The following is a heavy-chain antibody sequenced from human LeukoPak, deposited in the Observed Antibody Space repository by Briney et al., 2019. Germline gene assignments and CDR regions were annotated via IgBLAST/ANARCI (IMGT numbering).Heavy chain of an antibody. CDR1: GGTFSSYA. D-gene: IGHD2-2*01. V-gene: IGHV1-69*04. Sequence: SVKVSCKASGGTFSSYAISWVRQAPGQGLEWMGRIIPILGIANYAQKFQGRVTITADKSTSTAYMELSSLRSEDTAVYYCAREARTYQLLYNWFDPWGQGTLVTVSS. CDR2: IIPILGIA. J-gene: IGHJ5*02. CDR3: AREARTYQLLYNWFDP.